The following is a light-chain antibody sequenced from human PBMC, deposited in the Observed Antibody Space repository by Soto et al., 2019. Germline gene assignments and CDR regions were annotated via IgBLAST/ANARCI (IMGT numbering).Light chain of an antibody. J-gene: IGKJ1*01. V-gene: IGKV3-20*01. CDR3: QHLGGTTFT. Sequence: IALTQFPGTLCVSAGEGATLSCGASQSVSSIYIAWYQQRPCQTPSLVMYGASTRATGIPDRFSANGSGTHFTLTLSRLQPGDFAVYDGQHLGGTTFTFRQGTKVDIK. CDR2: GAS. CDR1: QSVSSIY.